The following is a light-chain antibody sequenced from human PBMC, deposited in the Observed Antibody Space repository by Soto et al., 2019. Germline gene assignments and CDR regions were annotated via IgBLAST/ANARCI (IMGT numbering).Light chain of an antibody. V-gene: IGKV3D-15*01. CDR1: QSVNIY. CDR3: QQSYSTPRT. J-gene: IGKJ1*01. CDR2: GAS. Sequence: EIVMTQSPATLSVSPGERATLSCRASQSVNIYLAWYQQKPGQAPRLLIFGASSRATGIPARFSGSGSGTEFNLTISSLQSEDFATYYCQQSYSTPRTFGQGTKVDIK.